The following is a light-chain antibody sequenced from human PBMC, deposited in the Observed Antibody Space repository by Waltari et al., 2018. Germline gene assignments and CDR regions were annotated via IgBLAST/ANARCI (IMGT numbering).Light chain of an antibody. J-gene: IGLJ3*02. CDR2: DNR. V-gene: IGLV1-40*01. CDR3: QSYDISLNGWV. CDR1: SSNIGTGHE. Sequence: QSVLTQPPSVSGAPGQRVTISCTGNSSNIGTGHEVPWYQQFPGTAPSLLIFDNRNRPSGVPDRFSGSKSGTSASLAITGLQAEDEADYYCQSYDISLNGWVFGGGTKLTVL.